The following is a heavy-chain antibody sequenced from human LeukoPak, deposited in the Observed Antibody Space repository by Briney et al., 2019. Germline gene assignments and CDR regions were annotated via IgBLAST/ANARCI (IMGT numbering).Heavy chain of an antibody. V-gene: IGHV6-1*01. CDR1: GDIVSSNTAA. D-gene: IGHD5-18*01. Sequence: SQTLSLTCAISGDIVSSNTAAWNWIRQSPSRGLERLGRTFYRSKWYNDYAVSVKGRITINPDTSKNQFSLQLNSVTPDDTAIYYCARYSHDVPPSWGQGTQVTVSS. CDR2: TFYRSKWYN. CDR3: ARYSHDVPPS. J-gene: IGHJ4*02.